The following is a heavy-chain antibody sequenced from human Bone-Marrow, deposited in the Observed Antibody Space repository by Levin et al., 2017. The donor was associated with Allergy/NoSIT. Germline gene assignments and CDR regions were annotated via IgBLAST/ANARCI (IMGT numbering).Heavy chain of an antibody. CDR1: GFTISNYY. CDR2: IYIPGTT. Sequence: GGSLRLSCAASGFTISNYYMSWVRQAPGKGLECVSIIYIPGTTYYTDSVKGRFIISRDYSKNTLYLQMNNLRGEDTAVYYCAREQGDSWGQGTLVTVSS. J-gene: IGHJ4*02. CDR3: AREQGDS. V-gene: IGHV3-53*01.